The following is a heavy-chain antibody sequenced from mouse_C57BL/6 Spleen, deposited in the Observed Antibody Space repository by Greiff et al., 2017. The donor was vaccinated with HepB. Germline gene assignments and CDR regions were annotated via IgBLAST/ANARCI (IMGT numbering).Heavy chain of an antibody. CDR1: GFTFSSYA. CDR3: TREGIYYGNYDWYFDV. J-gene: IGHJ1*03. D-gene: IGHD2-1*01. Sequence: EVKLMESGEGLVKPGGSLKLSCAASGFTFSSYAMSWVRQTPEKRLEWVAYISSGGDYIYYADTVKGRFTISRDNARNTLYLQMSSLKSEDTAMYYCTREGIYYGNYDWYFDVWGTGTTVTVSS. V-gene: IGHV5-9-1*02. CDR2: ISSGGDYI.